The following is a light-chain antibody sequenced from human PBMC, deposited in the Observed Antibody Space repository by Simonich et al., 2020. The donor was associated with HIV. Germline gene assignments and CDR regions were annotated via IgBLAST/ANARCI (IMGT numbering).Light chain of an antibody. Sequence: DIVMTQSPDSLAVSLGERASINCRSGQSVLYSSNNKNYLAWYQQKPGQPPKLLIYWASTRESGFPDRFSGSGSGTDFTLTISSLQAEDVAVYYCQQYYSTPRTFGQGTKVEIK. CDR1: QSVLYSSNNKNY. J-gene: IGKJ1*01. CDR3: QQYYSTPRT. V-gene: IGKV4-1*01. CDR2: WAS.